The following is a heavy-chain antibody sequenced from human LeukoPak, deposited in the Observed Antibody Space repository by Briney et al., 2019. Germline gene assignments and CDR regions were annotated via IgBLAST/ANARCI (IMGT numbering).Heavy chain of an antibody. V-gene: IGHV3-23*01. CDR2: ISGSGGST. CDR1: GFTFSSYA. Sequence: PGGSLRLSCAASGFTFSSYAMSWVRQAPGKGLEWVSAISGSGGSTYYPDSVKGRFTISRDNSKNTLYLQMNSLRAEDTAVYYCAKDRFPGSGYGYFDYWGQGTLVTVSS. CDR3: AKDRFPGSGYGYFDY. D-gene: IGHD3-22*01. J-gene: IGHJ4*02.